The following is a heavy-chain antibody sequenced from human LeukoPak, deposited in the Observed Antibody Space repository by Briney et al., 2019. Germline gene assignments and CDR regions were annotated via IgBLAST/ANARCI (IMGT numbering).Heavy chain of an antibody. CDR1: GFTFSDYY. CDR2: ISSSGSTI. Sequence: PGGSLRLSCAASGFTFSDYYMSWLRQAPGKGLEWVSYISSSGSTIYYADSVKGRFTISRDNAKNSLYLQMNSLRAEDTAVYYCARDEALTMAIDYWGQGTLVTVSS. J-gene: IGHJ4*02. D-gene: IGHD3-10*01. CDR3: ARDEALTMAIDY. V-gene: IGHV3-11*01.